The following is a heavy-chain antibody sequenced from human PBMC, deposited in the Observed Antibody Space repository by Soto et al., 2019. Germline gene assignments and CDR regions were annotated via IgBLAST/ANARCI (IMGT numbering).Heavy chain of an antibody. V-gene: IGHV3-49*04. CDR1: GFTFGDYA. CDR2: IRSKAYGGTT. CDR3: TRSYDFWSGYKARADY. Sequence: PGGTLRLSCTASGFTFGDYAMSWVRQAPGKGLEWVGFIRSKAYGGTTEYAASVKGRFTISRDDSKSIAYLQMNSLKTEDTAVYYCTRSYDFWSGYKARADYWGQGTLVTVSS. J-gene: IGHJ4*02. D-gene: IGHD3-3*01.